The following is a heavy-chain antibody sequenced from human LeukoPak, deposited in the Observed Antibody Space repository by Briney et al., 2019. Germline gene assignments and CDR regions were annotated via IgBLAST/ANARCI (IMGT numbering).Heavy chain of an antibody. CDR1: GGSVRSYY. J-gene: IGHJ1*01. CDR3: ARDKVPGEH. V-gene: IGHV4-59*02. Sequence: PSETLSLTCTVSGGSVRSYYWNWIRQPPGKGLEWIGYIYYSGSTHYNPSLKSRVTISVDTSKNQFSLKLSAVTAADTAMYYCARDKVPGEHWGQGTLVTVSS. CDR2: IYYSGST.